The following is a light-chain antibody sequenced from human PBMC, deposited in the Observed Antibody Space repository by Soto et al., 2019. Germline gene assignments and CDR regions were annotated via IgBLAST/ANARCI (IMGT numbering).Light chain of an antibody. J-gene: IGKJ1*01. CDR1: QSVLYSSNNKNY. Sequence: DIVMTQSPDSLAVSLGERATINCKSSQSVLYSSNNKNYLAWYQQKPGHPPQLLIYWASTRESGVPDRFSGSGSGTDFTLTISSLQAEDVAVYYCQQYDSIPWTF. CDR2: WAS. CDR3: QQYDSIPWT. V-gene: IGKV4-1*01.